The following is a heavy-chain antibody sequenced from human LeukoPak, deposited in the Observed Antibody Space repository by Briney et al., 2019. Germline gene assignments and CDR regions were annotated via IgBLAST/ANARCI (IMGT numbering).Heavy chain of an antibody. CDR3: AKDPGYYDSSGYYAPSYYFDY. V-gene: IGHV3-23*01. J-gene: IGHJ4*02. Sequence: GGSLRLSCAASGFTFSSYAMSWVRQAPGKGLEWVSAISGSGGSTYYADSVKGRFTISRDNSKNTLYLQMNSLRAEDTAVYYCAKDPGYYDSSGYYAPSYYFDYWGQGTLVTVSS. D-gene: IGHD3-22*01. CDR1: GFTFSSYA. CDR2: ISGSGGST.